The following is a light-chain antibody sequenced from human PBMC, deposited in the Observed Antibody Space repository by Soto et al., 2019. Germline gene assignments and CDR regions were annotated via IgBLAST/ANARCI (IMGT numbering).Light chain of an antibody. CDR3: QQYGSSPLT. Sequence: EIVLTQSPGTLSLSPGERATLPCRASQSVSSSYLAWYQQKPGQAPRLLIYGASSRATGIPDRFSGSGSGTDFTLTISRLEPEDFAVYYCQQYGSSPLTFGQGTKVDIK. CDR1: QSVSSSY. V-gene: IGKV3-20*01. J-gene: IGKJ1*01. CDR2: GAS.